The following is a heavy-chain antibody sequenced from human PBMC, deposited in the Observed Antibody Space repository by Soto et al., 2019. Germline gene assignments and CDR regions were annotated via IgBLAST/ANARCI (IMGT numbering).Heavy chain of an antibody. CDR1: GGSISSYY. CDR3: ARLGRWLQALDS. V-gene: IGHV4-59*08. CDR2: IYYSGST. D-gene: IGHD5-12*01. J-gene: IGHJ4*02. Sequence: QVQLQESGPGRVKHSETLCLTCTVSGGSISSYYWSWIRQPRGKGLEWVGYIYYSGSTTYNPSLKSRLTISVDTSKNQFSLKLRSVTAADTAVYYCARLGRWLQALDSWGQGTLVTVSS.